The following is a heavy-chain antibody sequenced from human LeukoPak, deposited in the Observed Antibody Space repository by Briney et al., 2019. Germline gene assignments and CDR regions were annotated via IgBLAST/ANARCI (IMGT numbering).Heavy chain of an antibody. CDR2: INHSGST. Sequence: SQTLSLTCAVYGGSFSGYYWSWIRQPPGKGLEWIGEINHSGSTNYNPSLKSRVTISVDTSKNQFSLKLSSVTAADTAVYYCARDTGFGGYCSSTSCFSCPNYYYYGMDVWGQGTTVTVSS. CDR3: ARDTGFGGYCSSTSCFSCPNYYYYGMDV. J-gene: IGHJ6*02. CDR1: GGSFSGYY. V-gene: IGHV4-34*01. D-gene: IGHD2-2*01.